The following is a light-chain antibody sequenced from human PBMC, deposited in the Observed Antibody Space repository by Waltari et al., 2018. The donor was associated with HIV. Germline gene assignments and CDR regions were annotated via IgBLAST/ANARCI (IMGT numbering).Light chain of an antibody. CDR2: DVT. CDR3: ALYLGNNTHYV. J-gene: IGLJ1*01. Sequence: QSALTQPPSVSGSPGQSVTMSCTGNSSDFSTSERNSWYQQTPGTAPKAVIHDVTDRPSGVPDRFSGFKFDDTASLTISGLQAEDEADYYCALYLGNNTHYVFGTGTKVTVL. V-gene: IGLV2-18*01. CDR1: SSDFSTSER.